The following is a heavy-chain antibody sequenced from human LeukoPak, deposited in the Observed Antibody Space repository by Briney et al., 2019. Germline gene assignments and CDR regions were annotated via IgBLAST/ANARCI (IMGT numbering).Heavy chain of an antibody. CDR3: ARYPTISDASDI. V-gene: IGHV3-48*03. J-gene: IGHJ3*02. CDR2: ISSSGSTI. CDR1: GFTFSSYE. D-gene: IGHD3-9*01. Sequence: GGSLRLSCAASGFTFSSYEMNWVRQAPGKGLEWVSYISSSGSTIYYADSVKGRFTISRDNAKNSLYLQMNSLRAEDTAVYYCARYPTISDASDIWGQGTMVTVSS.